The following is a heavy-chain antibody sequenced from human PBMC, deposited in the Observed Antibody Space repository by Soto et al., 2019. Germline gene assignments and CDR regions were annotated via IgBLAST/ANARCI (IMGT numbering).Heavy chain of an antibody. CDR2: ISGSGATT. Sequence: EVQLLESGGGLVQPGGSLRLSCGASGFSFRSNAMSWVRQAPGKGLEWVSAISGSGATTYYADSVKGRFTISRDNSKSTSFLQMSSLSAEDTAIYYCAKSDNAQITWYQYYMDVWGKGTTVTVSS. D-gene: IGHD2-2*01. CDR1: GFSFRSNA. J-gene: IGHJ6*03. CDR3: AKSDNAQITWYQYYMDV. V-gene: IGHV3-23*01.